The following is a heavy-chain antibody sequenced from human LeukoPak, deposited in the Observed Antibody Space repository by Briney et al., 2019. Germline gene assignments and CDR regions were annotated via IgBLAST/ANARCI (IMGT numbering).Heavy chain of an antibody. D-gene: IGHD1-26*01. V-gene: IGHV4-39*01. J-gene: IGHJ5*02. CDR2: IYYSANT. Sequence: SETLSLTCAVSGGSISSHSYYWGWIRQPPGKGLEWIGSIYYSANTYYHPSLKSRVTISLDTSKNQFSLTLSSVTAADTAVYYCVRQSQVGATDPWGQGTLVTVSS. CDR1: GGSISSHSYY. CDR3: VRQSQVGATDP.